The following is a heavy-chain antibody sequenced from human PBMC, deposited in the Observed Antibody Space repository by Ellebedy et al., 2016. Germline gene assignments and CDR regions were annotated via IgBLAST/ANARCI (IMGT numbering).Heavy chain of an antibody. CDR1: GFTFSSYW. CDR3: AKDGNHYGSGSLDF. Sequence: GESLKISCAASGFTFSSYWMSWVRQAPGKGLEWVSGIRGTGGMTYYADSVKGRITISRDNSKNTLYLQMNSLRVEDTAVYYCAKDGNHYGSGSLDFWGQGTLVTVSS. D-gene: IGHD3-10*01. J-gene: IGHJ4*02. CDR2: IRGTGGMT. V-gene: IGHV3-23*01.